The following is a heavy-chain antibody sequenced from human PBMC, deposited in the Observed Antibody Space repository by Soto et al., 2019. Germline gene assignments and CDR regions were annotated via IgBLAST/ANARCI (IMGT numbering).Heavy chain of an antibody. CDR1: GYSFTSYG. J-gene: IGHJ5*02. V-gene: IGHV1-18*04. CDR2: ISTYNGDT. Sequence: QVQLVQSVTEVKKPGASEQVSCKASGYSFTSYGINWVRHAPGQGLEWMGWISTYNGDTNYAQKFQGRVTMTTDTSTTTAYMELRRLTSDDTAVYFCARGDSTGSPRGWFAPWGQGTVVTVSS. CDR3: ARGDSTGSPRGWFAP. D-gene: IGHD6-19*01.